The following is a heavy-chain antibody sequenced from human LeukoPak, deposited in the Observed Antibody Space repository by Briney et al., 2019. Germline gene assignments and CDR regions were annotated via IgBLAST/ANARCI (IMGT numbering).Heavy chain of an antibody. CDR3: ARDRIAAAGIIPEDY. CDR1: GYTFTSYD. Sequence: GASVKVSCKASGYTFTSYDINWVRQATGQGLEWMGWMNPNSGNTGYAQKFQGRVTITRNTSISTAYMELSSLRSEDTAVYYCARDRIAAAGIIPEDYWGQGTLVTVSS. D-gene: IGHD6-13*01. V-gene: IGHV1-8*03. CDR2: MNPNSGNT. J-gene: IGHJ4*02.